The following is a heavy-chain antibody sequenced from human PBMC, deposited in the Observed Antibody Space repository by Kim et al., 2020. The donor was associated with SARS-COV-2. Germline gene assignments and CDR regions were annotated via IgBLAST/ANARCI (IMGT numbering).Heavy chain of an antibody. CDR3: ARDLAYCGGDCPFFNY. V-gene: IGHV1-2*06. Sequence: ASVKVSCKASGYTFTGYYMHWVRQAPGQGLEWMGRINPNSGGTNYAQKFQGRVTMTRDTSISTAYMELSRLRSDDTAVYYCARDLAYCGGDCPFFNYWGQGTLVTVSS. J-gene: IGHJ4*02. CDR1: GYTFTGYY. D-gene: IGHD2-21*02. CDR2: INPNSGGT.